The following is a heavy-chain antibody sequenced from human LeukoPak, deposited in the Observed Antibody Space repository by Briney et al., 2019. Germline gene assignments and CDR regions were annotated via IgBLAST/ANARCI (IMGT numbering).Heavy chain of an antibody. V-gene: IGHV1-24*01. CDR3: ATDLQIRSFKPNLDY. J-gene: IGHJ4*02. CDR2: FDPEDGET. CDR1: GYTLTELS. D-gene: IGHD4-17*01. Sequence: ASVKVSCKVSGYTLTELSMHWVRQAPGKGLEWMGGFDPEDGETIYAQKFQGRVTMTEDTSTDTAYMELSSLRSEDTAVYYCATDLQIRSFKPNLDYWGQGTLVTVSS.